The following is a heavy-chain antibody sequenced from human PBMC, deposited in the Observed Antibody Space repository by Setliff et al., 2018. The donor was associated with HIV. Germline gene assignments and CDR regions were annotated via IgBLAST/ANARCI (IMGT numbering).Heavy chain of an antibody. CDR2: IFDSGST. CDR3: TRRNQPPDLAFDI. J-gene: IGHJ3*02. CDR1: GGSISSSNW. V-gene: IGHV4-4*02. D-gene: IGHD2-2*01. Sequence: SETLSLTCAVSGGSISSSNWWSWVRQPPGKGLEWLGDIFDSGSTNYNPSLKSRVTISVDKSKNQFSLKLSSVTAADTAVYSCTRRNQPPDLAFDIWGQGTMVTVSS.